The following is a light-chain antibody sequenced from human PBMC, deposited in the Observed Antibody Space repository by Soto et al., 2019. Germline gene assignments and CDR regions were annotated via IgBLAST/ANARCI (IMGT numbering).Light chain of an antibody. CDR1: QGISSW. CDR3: QQTNSFPIT. V-gene: IGKV1-12*01. Sequence: DSPITQSPSSLSASVGDKVTLTCRASQGISSWLAWYQQKPGAAPKLLIYSASSLESGVPSRFSGSRSGTDFTLTISSLQPEDFAAYYCQQTNSFPITFGQGTRLAI. J-gene: IGKJ5*01. CDR2: SAS.